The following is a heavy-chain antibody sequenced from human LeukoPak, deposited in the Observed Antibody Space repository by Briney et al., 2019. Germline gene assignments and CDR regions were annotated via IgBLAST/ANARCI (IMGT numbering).Heavy chain of an antibody. V-gene: IGHV1-69*13. CDR3: ASGPIGYSGYEYGMDV. D-gene: IGHD5-12*01. CDR1: GGTFSSYA. Sequence: ASVKVSCTASGGTFSSYAISWVRQAPGQGLEWMGGIIPIFGTANYAQKFQGRVTITADESTSTAYMELSSLRSEDTAVYYCASGPIGYSGYEYGMDVWGQGTTVTVSS. J-gene: IGHJ6*02. CDR2: IIPIFGTA.